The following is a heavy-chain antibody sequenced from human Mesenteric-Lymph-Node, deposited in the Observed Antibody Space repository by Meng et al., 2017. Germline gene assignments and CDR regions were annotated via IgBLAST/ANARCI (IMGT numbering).Heavy chain of an antibody. V-gene: IGHV1-46*01. J-gene: IGHJ3*02. D-gene: IGHD3-22*01. CDR3: ASDSSGRLAIHDGFDI. CDR1: GYTFTSYY. Sequence: ASVKVSCKASGYTFTSYYMHWVRQAPGQGLEWMGIINPSGGSTSYAQKFQGRVTMTRDTSTSTVYMELSSLRSEDTAVYYCASDSSGRLAIHDGFDIWGQGTKVTVSS. CDR2: INPSGGST.